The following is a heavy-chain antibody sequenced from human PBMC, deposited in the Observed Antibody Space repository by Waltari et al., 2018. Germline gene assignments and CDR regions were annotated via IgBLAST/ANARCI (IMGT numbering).Heavy chain of an antibody. V-gene: IGHV4-39*01. CDR1: GGSISSSSYY. CDR3: ARLFLGGSGAFDI. Sequence: QLQLQESGPGLVKPSETLSLTCTVSGGSISSSSYYWGWIRQPPGKGLEWIGSIYYSGSTYYNPSLKSRVTISVDTSKNQFSLKLSSVTAADTAVYYCARLFLGGSGAFDIWGQGTMVTVSS. CDR2: IYYSGST. D-gene: IGHD2-15*01. J-gene: IGHJ3*02.